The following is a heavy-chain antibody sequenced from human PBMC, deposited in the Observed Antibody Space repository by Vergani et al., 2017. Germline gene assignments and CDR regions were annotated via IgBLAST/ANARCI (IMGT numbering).Heavy chain of an antibody. V-gene: IGHV4-59*01. CDR3: ARYSSSWLDYFDY. D-gene: IGHD6-13*01. J-gene: IGHJ4*02. Sequence: QVQLQESGPGLVTPSETLSLTCTVSGGSISSYYWSWIRQPPGKGLEWIGYIYYSGSTNYNPSLKSRVTISVDTSKNQFSLKLSSVTAADTAVYYCARYSSSWLDYFDYWGQGTLVTVSS. CDR1: GGSISSYY. CDR2: IYYSGST.